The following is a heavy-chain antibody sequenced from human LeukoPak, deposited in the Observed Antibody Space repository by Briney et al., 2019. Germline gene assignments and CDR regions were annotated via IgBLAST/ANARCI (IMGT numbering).Heavy chain of an antibody. J-gene: IGHJ4*02. CDR3: ARSPPGRTNWNYYDY. Sequence: GGSLRLSCAASGFTFSDYAMHWVRQAPGEGLEFVSVIGPIGVYTYYANSVKGRFTISRDNSKSTVSLQMGSLRDEDMAVYYCARSPPGRTNWNYYDYWGRGTLVTVSS. V-gene: IGHV3-64*01. D-gene: IGHD1-1*01. CDR1: GFTFSDYA. CDR2: IGPIGVYT.